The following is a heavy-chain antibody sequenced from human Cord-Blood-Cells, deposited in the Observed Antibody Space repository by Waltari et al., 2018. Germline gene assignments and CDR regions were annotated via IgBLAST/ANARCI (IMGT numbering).Heavy chain of an antibody. V-gene: IGHV1-2*02. Sequence: QVQLVQSGAEVKKPGASVKVSCKASGYTFTGHYMHWVRQAPGQGLEWMGWINPNSGGTNYAQKFQGRVTMTRDTSISTAYMELSRLRSDDTTVYYCVRVVRGPYYYYGMDVWGQGTTVTVSS. CDR1: GYTFTGHY. CDR3: VRVVRGPYYYYGMDV. J-gene: IGHJ6*02. CDR2: INPNSGGT. D-gene: IGHD3-10*01.